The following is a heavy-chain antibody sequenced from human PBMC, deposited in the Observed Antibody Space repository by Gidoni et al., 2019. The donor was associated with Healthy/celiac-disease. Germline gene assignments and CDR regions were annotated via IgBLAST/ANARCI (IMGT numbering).Heavy chain of an antibody. V-gene: IGHV4-61*02. CDR1: GGSISSGTYH. D-gene: IGHD3-10*01. CDR3: ARDPPVVRGGFYYYYYMDV. J-gene: IGHJ6*03. CDR2: IYTSGST. Sequence: QVQLQESGPGLVKPSQTLSLTCTVPGGSISSGTYHWSWIRQPAGKGLEWIGRIYTSGSTNYNPSLKSRVTISGDTSKDQFSLKLSSVTAADTAVYYCARDPPVVRGGFYYYYYMDVWGKGTTVTVSS.